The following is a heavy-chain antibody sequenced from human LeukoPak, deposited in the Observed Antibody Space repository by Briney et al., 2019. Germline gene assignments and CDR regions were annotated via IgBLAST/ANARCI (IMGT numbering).Heavy chain of an antibody. CDR1: GFTFGDYA. V-gene: IGHV3-49*03. Sequence: GGSLRLSCTASGFTFGDYAMSWFRQAPGKGLEWVGFIRSKAYGGTTEYAASVKGRFTISRDDSKSIAYLQMNSLKTEDTAVYYCTRDAYSSGWYVGDYFDYWGQGTLVTVSS. D-gene: IGHD6-19*01. CDR3: TRDAYSSGWYVGDYFDY. CDR2: IRSKAYGGTT. J-gene: IGHJ4*02.